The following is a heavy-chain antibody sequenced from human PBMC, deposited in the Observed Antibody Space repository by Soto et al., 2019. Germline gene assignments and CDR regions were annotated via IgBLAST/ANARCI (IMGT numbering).Heavy chain of an antibody. CDR1: GFTFDDYA. J-gene: IGHJ5*02. D-gene: IGHD1-26*01. CDR3: ARASSYYGWFDP. Sequence: GGSLRLSCAASGFTFDDYAMHWVRQAPGKGLEWVSGISWNSGSIGYADSVKGRFTISRDNAKNSLYLQMNSLRAEDTAVYYCARASSYYGWFDPWGQGTLVTVSS. CDR2: ISWNSGSI. V-gene: IGHV3-9*01.